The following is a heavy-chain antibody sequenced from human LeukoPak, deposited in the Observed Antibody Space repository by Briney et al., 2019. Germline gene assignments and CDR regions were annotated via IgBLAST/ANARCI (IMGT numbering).Heavy chain of an antibody. CDR3: ARQKENSWDYYGMDV. Sequence: SETLSLTCTVSGGSISSYYWSWIRQPPGKGLEWIGYIYYSGTTNYNPSLKSRVTMSVDTSKNQFSLKLTSVTAAVTAVYYCARQKENSWDYYGMDVWGLGTTVTVSS. CDR2: IYYSGTT. V-gene: IGHV4-59*08. D-gene: IGHD3-16*01. J-gene: IGHJ6*02. CDR1: GGSISSYY.